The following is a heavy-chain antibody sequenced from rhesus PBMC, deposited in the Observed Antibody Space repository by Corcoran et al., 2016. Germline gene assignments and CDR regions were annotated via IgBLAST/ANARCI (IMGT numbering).Heavy chain of an antibody. V-gene: IGHV4-122*02. CDR2: ISYRRAP. CDR1: GYSNSSGYG. J-gene: IGHJ4*01. Sequence: QLQMQESGPGQVKPSENQSLTGAVSGYSNSSGYGWSWTRQTQGKGRERNGYISYRRAPGFNPSLRGLVTISRGSSKNQFSLKLSSVTASCAAVYYCASALMYYYRGSRTFFDYWCQGVLVTVSA. D-gene: IGHD3-16*01. CDR3: ASALMYYYRGSRTFFDY.